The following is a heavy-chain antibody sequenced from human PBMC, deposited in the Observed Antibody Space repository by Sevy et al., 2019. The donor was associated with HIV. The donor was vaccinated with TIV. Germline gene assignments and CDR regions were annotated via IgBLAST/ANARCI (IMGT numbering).Heavy chain of an antibody. CDR2: ISGSGGST. CDR1: GFTFSSYA. V-gene: IGHV3-23*01. D-gene: IGHD3-3*01. J-gene: IGHJ4*02. CDR3: AKAGSTYYDFWSGYSSPSYFDY. Sequence: GGSLRLSCAASGFTFSSYAMSWVRQAPGKGLEWVSAISGSGGSTYNADSVKGQFTISRDNSKNTLYLQMNSLRAEDTAVYYGAKAGSTYYDFWSGYSSPSYFDYWGQRTLVTVSS.